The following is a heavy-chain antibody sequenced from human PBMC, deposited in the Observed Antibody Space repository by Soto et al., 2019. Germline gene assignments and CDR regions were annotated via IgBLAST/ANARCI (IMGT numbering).Heavy chain of an antibody. CDR1: GYTFTSYD. V-gene: IGHV1-8*01. CDR2: MNPNSGNT. Sequence: GASAKVSCKASGYTFTSYDINWVRQATGQGLEWMGWMNPNSGNTGYAQKFQGRVTMTRNTSISTAYMELSSLRSEDTAVYYCARVLSSGWLYYYYYYMDVWGKGTTVTVSS. J-gene: IGHJ6*03. CDR3: ARVLSSGWLYYYYYYMDV. D-gene: IGHD6-19*01.